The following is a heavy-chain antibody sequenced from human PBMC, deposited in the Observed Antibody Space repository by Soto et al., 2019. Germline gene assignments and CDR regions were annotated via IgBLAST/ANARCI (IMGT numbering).Heavy chain of an antibody. V-gene: IGHV3-23*05. CDR2: ISSSGDST. J-gene: IGHJ4*02. D-gene: IGHD3-9*01. CDR1: GFTFSSRA. CDR3: AHMTGFDY. Sequence: EVQLLDSGGGLFKPGGSLGPSCAPPGFTFSSRAMSWFRQPPGKGLEWISTISSSGDSTYYGDSVEGRFTISRDNSKNILFLHMNSLRPEDTAIYYCAHMTGFDYWGQGALVTVSS.